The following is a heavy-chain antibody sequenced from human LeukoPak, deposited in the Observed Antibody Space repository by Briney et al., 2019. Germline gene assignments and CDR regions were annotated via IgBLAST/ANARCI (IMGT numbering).Heavy chain of an antibody. CDR2: IYYSGST. V-gene: IGHV4-39*07. CDR1: GGSISSSSYY. CDR3: ARDLAWGYSYGYYFDF. D-gene: IGHD5-18*01. J-gene: IGHJ4*02. Sequence: SETLSLTCTVSGGSISSSSYYWGWIRQPPGKGLEWIGSIYYSGSTYYNPSLKSRVTTSVDTSKNQFSLKVNSVTAADTASYYCARDLAWGYSYGYYFDFWGQGTLVSLPS.